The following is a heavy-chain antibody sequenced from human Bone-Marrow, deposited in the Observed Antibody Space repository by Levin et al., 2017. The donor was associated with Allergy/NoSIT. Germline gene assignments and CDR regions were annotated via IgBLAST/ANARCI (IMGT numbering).Heavy chain of an antibody. D-gene: IGHD3-22*01. CDR2: ISGYNGNT. CDR1: GYTFNIYG. Sequence: ASVKVSCKASGYTFNIYGLSWVRQAPGQGLEWMGWISGYNGNTEYAKKFQDRLTMTTDTSTTTVYMELRRLRADDTAVYYCARVDYSDRGAYQAYWGQGTLVTVSS. J-gene: IGHJ4*02. V-gene: IGHV1-18*01. CDR3: ARVDYSDRGAYQAY.